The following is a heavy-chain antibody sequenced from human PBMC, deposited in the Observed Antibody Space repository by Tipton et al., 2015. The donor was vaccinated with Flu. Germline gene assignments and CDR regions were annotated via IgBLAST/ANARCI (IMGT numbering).Heavy chain of an antibody. J-gene: IGHJ4*02. CDR1: GDSIRSDYY. Sequence: LSCTISGDSIRSDYYWGWIRQPPGKGLEWIGHIFHTGSTYHKPSLKSRVTISLDTSKNQFSLKLRSVTAADTAVYYCAVFISGPSTFDYWGQGSLVTVSS. CDR2: IFHTGST. CDR3: AVFISGPSTFDY. V-gene: IGHV4-38-2*02.